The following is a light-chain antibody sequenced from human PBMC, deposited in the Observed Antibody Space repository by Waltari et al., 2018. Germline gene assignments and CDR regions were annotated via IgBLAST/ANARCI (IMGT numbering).Light chain of an antibody. Sequence: QSALPQPASVSVSPGQSITTSFTRSSSDLGGYRLFSWYQQHPGKAPKLMIYDVSHRPSGVSNRYSGSQSGNTASLTISGLQPEDEADYYCSSYTSIIPPFLFGTGTKVTVL. J-gene: IGLJ1*01. V-gene: IGLV2-14*01. CDR3: SSYTSIIPPFL. CDR2: DVS. CDR1: SSDLGGYRL.